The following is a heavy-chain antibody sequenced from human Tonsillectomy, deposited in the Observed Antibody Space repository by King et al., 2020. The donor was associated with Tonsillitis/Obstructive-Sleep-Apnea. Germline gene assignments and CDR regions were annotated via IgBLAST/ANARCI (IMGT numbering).Heavy chain of an antibody. Sequence: VQLQQWGAGLLKPSETLSLNCAVYGGSFSGYYWNWIRQPPGKGLEWIGEINHSGSTNYKPSLKSRVTISVDTSNNQFSLKLSSVTAADTAVYYCAHTYYYDSSGSWGQGTLVTVSS. J-gene: IGHJ5*02. CDR3: AHTYYYDSSGS. V-gene: IGHV4-34*01. CDR2: INHSGST. D-gene: IGHD3-22*01. CDR1: GGSFSGYY.